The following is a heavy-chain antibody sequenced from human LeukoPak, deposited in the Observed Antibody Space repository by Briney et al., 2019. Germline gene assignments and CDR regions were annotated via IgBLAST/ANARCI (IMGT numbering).Heavy chain of an antibody. Sequence: GWSLRLSCAASGFTFSSYSMNWVRQAPGKGLEWVSSISSSSRYKYYADSVKGRFTISRDNAKNSLYLQMHSLRAEDTAVYYCAKDQGVGATHEFDNWGQGTLVTVSS. CDR2: ISSSSRYK. D-gene: IGHD1-26*01. CDR3: AKDQGVGATHEFDN. V-gene: IGHV3-21*06. J-gene: IGHJ4*02. CDR1: GFTFSSYS.